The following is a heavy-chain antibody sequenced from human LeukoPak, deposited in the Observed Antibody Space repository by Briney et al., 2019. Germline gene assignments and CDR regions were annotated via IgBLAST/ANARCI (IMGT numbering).Heavy chain of an antibody. D-gene: IGHD2-2*01. CDR1: GGSISSYY. CDR2: ISGSGDRT. Sequence: LASETLSLTCTVSGGSISSYYWSGVRQAPGKGLEWVSAISGSGDRTNYADSVKGRFTISRDNSKNTLYLQMNSLRAEDTALYYCAKSFYCGTTSCPGNYMDVWGKGTTVTVSS. V-gene: IGHV3-23*01. J-gene: IGHJ6*03. CDR3: AKSFYCGTTSCPGNYMDV.